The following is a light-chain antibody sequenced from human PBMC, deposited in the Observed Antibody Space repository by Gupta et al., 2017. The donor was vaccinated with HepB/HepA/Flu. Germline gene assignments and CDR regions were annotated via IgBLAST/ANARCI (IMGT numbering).Light chain of an antibody. V-gene: IGLV1-44*01. J-gene: IGLJ3*02. Sequence: QSLLTQPPSASGTPGQRLTISCYASTSNIGGNTVNRYKPAPGSAPKLLMYDNDRRSSGVPGRFSASKSGTAASLAISGLQSGDEADYCCAAWHGSVDAPVFGGGTKLTVL. CDR1: TSNIGGNT. CDR3: AAWHGSVDAPV. CDR2: DND.